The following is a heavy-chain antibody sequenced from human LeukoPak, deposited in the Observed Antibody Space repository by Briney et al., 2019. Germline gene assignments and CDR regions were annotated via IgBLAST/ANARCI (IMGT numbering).Heavy chain of an antibody. J-gene: IGHJ4*02. CDR1: GGSISSYY. V-gene: IGHV4-59*01. D-gene: IGHD6-25*01. CDR2: IYHSGST. CDR3: ARQYSSALGSDFDY. Sequence: PSETLSLTCTVSGGSISSYYWSWIRQPPGKGLEWIGYIYHSGSTNYNPSLKSRVTISVDTSKNQFSLKLSSVTAADTAVYYCARQYSSALGSDFDYWGQGTLVTVSS.